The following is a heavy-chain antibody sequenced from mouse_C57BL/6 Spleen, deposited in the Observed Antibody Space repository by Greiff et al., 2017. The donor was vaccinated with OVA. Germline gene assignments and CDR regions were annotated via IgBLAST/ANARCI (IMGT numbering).Heavy chain of an antibody. CDR1: GYTFTSYW. Sequence: QVQLQQPGAELVRPGTSVKLSCKASGYTFTSYWMHWVKQRPGQGLEWIGVIDPSDSYTNYNQKFKGKATLTVDTSSSTAYMQLSSLTSEDSAVYYCARGGYSFFDYWGQGTTLTVSS. J-gene: IGHJ2*01. V-gene: IGHV1-59*01. D-gene: IGHD2-3*01. CDR2: IDPSDSYT. CDR3: ARGGYSFFDY.